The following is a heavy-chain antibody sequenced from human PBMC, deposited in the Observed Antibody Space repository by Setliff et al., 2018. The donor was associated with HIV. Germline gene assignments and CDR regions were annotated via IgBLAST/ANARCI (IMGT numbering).Heavy chain of an antibody. CDR3: ARNRPHGSGWYNYFDF. D-gene: IGHD6-19*01. Sequence: SVKVSCKASGDTFRSHAISWVRQAPGQGLEWMGGIIPIIATTNYAQKFQDRVTITADELTNTAYMDVSSLRSEDTAVYYCARNRPHGSGWYNYFDFWGQGTLVTVSS. V-gene: IGHV1-69*13. CDR2: IIPIIATT. J-gene: IGHJ4*02. CDR1: GDTFRSHA.